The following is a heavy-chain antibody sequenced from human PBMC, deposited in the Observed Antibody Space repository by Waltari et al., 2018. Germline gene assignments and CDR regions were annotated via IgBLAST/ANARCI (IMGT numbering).Heavy chain of an antibody. CDR1: GGSLSSSSYY. CDR2: IYYSGST. D-gene: IGHD3-3*01. Sequence: QLQLQESGPGLVKPSETLSLTCTVSGGSLSSSSYYWGWIRQPPGQGLEWIGSIYYSGSTYYNPYIKSRVTISVDTSKNQFSLKLSSVTAADTAVYYCARARRSGYYYFDYWGQGTLVTVSS. J-gene: IGHJ4*02. V-gene: IGHV4-39*07. CDR3: ARARRSGYYYFDY.